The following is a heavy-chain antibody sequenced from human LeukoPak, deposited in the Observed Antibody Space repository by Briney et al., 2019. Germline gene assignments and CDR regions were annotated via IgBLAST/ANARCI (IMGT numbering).Heavy chain of an antibody. J-gene: IGHJ4*02. CDR2: ISYDGSNK. V-gene: IGHV3-30*18. Sequence: GGSLRLSCAASGFTFSSYGMHWVRQAPGKGLEWVAVISYDGSNKYYADSVKGRFTISRDNSKNTLYLQMNSLRAEDTAVHYCAKDSRGYTVTTFDYWGQGTLVTVSS. CDR3: AKDSRGYTVTTFDY. D-gene: IGHD4-17*01. CDR1: GFTFSSYG.